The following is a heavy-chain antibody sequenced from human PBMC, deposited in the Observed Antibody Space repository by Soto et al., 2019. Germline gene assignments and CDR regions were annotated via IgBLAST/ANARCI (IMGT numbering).Heavy chain of an antibody. V-gene: IGHV1-69*12. Sequence: QVQLVQSGAEVKKPGSSVKVSCKASGGTFSSYAISWVRQAPGQGLEWMGGIIPIFGTANYAQKFQGRVTITADESTSTAYMDLSSLRSEDTAVYYCARDKDGPYGGNYYFDYWGQGTLVTVSS. CDR1: GGTFSSYA. J-gene: IGHJ4*02. CDR2: IIPIFGTA. CDR3: ARDKDGPYGGNYYFDY. D-gene: IGHD4-17*01.